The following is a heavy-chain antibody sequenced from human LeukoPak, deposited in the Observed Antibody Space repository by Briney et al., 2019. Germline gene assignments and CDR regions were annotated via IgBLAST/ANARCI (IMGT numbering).Heavy chain of an antibody. CDR1: GYTFTSYG. J-gene: IGHJ3*02. CDR3: AAATEWYSGSSRAFDI. CDR2: INPNSGGT. Sequence: ASVKVSCKASGYTFTSYGISWVRQAPGQGLEWMGWINPNSGGTNYAQKFQGRVTITRDMSTSTAYMELSSLRSEDTAVYYCAAATEWYSGSSRAFDIWGQGTMVTVSS. D-gene: IGHD1-26*01. V-gene: IGHV1-2*02.